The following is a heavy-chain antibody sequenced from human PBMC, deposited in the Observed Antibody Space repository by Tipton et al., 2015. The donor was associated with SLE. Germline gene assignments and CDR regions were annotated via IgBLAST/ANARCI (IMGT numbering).Heavy chain of an antibody. CDR2: LYFSGTT. Sequence: TLSLTCAVYSGTFSGSYWSWIRQPPGKGLEWIGSLYFSGTTYYNPSLKSRVTVSVDTSKTQFSLKLTSVTAADTAVYYCARIRPGHGDPFDFWGQGTLVTVSS. V-gene: IGHV4-34*01. J-gene: IGHJ4*02. CDR3: ARIRPGHGDPFDF. CDR1: SGTFSGSY. D-gene: IGHD4-17*01.